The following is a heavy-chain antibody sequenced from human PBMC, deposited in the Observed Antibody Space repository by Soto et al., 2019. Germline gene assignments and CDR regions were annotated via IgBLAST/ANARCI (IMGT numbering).Heavy chain of an antibody. CDR1: GFSFIGQA. J-gene: IGHJ6*02. V-gene: IGHV3-23*01. Sequence: RGSLRLSCAASGFSFIGQAISFFGHSPGKGMEWVSAISGSGASTYYADSVKGRFTISRDNSKNTLYVQMHSLRAEDTAVYYCAKVAGTFYYGMDVWGQGTTVTVSS. CDR3: AKVAGTFYYGMDV. D-gene: IGHD1-7*01. CDR2: ISGSGAST.